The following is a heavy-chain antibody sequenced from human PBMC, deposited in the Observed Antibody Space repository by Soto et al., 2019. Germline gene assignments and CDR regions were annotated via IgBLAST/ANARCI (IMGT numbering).Heavy chain of an antibody. CDR1: GYTFTSYY. Sequence: GASVKVSCKASGYTFTSYYMHWVRQAPGQGLEWMGIINPSGGSTSYAQKFQGRVTMTRDTSTSTVYMELSSLRSEDTAVYYCARRGVTDGGTVALDYWGHGTLVTVSS. J-gene: IGHJ4*01. D-gene: IGHD2-15*01. V-gene: IGHV1-46*01. CDR2: INPSGGST. CDR3: ARRGVTDGGTVALDY.